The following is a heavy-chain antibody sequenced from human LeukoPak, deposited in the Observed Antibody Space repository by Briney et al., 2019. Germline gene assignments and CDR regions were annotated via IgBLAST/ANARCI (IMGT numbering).Heavy chain of an antibody. CDR3: AKDSILRGEYFDY. V-gene: IGHV3-33*06. D-gene: IGHD3-16*01. CDR2: IWYDGSNK. Sequence: WRSLRLSCAASGFTFSSYGMHWVRQAPGKGLEWVAVIWYDGSNKYYADSVKGRFTISRDNSKNTLYLQMNSLRAEDTAVYYCAKDSILRGEYFDYWGQGTLVTVSS. CDR1: GFTFSSYG. J-gene: IGHJ4*02.